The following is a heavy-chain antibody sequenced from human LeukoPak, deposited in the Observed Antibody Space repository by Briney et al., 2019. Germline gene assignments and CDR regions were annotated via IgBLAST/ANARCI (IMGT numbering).Heavy chain of an antibody. Sequence: GGSLRLSCAASGFTFSDYYMSWIRQAPGKGLEWVSYISSSGSTIYYADSVKGRFTISRDNAKNALYLQMNSLRAEDTAVYYCARSVVRSPGAFDIWGQGTMVTVSS. V-gene: IGHV3-11*04. CDR2: ISSSGSTI. J-gene: IGHJ3*02. CDR3: ARSVVRSPGAFDI. CDR1: GFTFSDYY. D-gene: IGHD1-26*01.